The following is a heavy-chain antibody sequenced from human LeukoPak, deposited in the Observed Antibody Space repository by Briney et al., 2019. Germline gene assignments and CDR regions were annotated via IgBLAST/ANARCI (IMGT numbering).Heavy chain of an antibody. CDR3: ARPHYYDSSGYSSPNWYFDL. CDR1: GGSISSGGHS. CDR2: IYHSGST. D-gene: IGHD3-22*01. J-gene: IGHJ2*01. Sequence: SETLSLTCAVSGGSISSGGHSWSWIRQSPGKGLQWIGYIYHSGSTYYNPSLKSRVTISVDKSKNQFSLTLRSVTAADTAVYYCARPHYYDSSGYSSPNWYFDLWGRGTLVTVSS. V-gene: IGHV4-30-2*06.